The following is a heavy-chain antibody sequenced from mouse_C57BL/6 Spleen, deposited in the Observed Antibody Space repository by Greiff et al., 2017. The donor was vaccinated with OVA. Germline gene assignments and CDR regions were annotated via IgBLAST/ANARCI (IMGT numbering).Heavy chain of an antibody. CDR1: GYAFSSYW. V-gene: IGHV1-80*01. Sequence: VQVVESGAELVKPGASVKISCKASGYAFSSYWMNWVKQRPGKGLEWIGQIYPGDGDTNYNGKFKGKATLTADKSSSTASMQLSSLTSEDSAVYFCARKHPYSMDYWGQGTSVTVSS. CDR3: ARKHPYSMDY. CDR2: IYPGDGDT. J-gene: IGHJ4*01.